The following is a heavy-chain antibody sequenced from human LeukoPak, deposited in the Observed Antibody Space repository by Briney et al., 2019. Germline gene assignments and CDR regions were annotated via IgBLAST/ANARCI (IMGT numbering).Heavy chain of an antibody. V-gene: IGHV3-49*04. CDR2: IRSKAYGGTT. CDR1: GFTFGDYA. D-gene: IGHD2-2*01. CDR3: TRDGAGIVVVPAAPDY. Sequence: GSLRLSCTASGFTFGDYAMSWVRQAPGKGLEWVGFIRSKAYGGTTEYAASVKGRFTISRDDSKSIAYLQMNSLKTEDTAVYYCTRDGAGIVVVPAAPDYWGQGTLVTVSS. J-gene: IGHJ4*02.